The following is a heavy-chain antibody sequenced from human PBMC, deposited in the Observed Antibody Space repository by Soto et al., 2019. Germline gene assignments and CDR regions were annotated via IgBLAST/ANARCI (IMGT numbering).Heavy chain of an antibody. CDR3: AKHHSSGRRYFDY. V-gene: IGHV3-23*01. D-gene: IGHD6-19*01. CDR2: ISGTGSST. CDR1: GFTFSSHG. Sequence: PGGSLRLSCAASGFTFSSHGMSWVRQVPGKGLEWVSGISGTGSSTYYADSVTGRFTISRDNSKNTLFLQVNSLRAEDTALYYCAKHHSSGRRYFDYWGQGTLVTVSS. J-gene: IGHJ4*02.